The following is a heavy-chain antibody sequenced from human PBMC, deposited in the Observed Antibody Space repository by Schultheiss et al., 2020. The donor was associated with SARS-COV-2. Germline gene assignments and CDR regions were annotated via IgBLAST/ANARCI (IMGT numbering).Heavy chain of an antibody. CDR1: GGSFSGYY. Sequence: SETLSLTCAVYGGSFSGYYWSWIRQPPGKGLEWIGYIYYSGSTNYNPSLKSRVTISVDTSKNQFSLKLSSVTAADTAVYYCGRGDGYKTIDYWGQGTLVTVSS. CDR3: GRGDGYKTIDY. CDR2: IYYSGST. D-gene: IGHD5-24*01. J-gene: IGHJ4*02. V-gene: IGHV4-59*12.